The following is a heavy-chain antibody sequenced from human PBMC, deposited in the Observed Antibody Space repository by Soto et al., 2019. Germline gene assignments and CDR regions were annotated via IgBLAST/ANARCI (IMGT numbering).Heavy chain of an antibody. Sequence: QVQLVQSGAEVRKPGASVNISCKASGYTFTNYYMHWVRQAPGQGLERMGLINPNDGRTSYQQKFQGRSTMTRDTSTSTVYMELSSLRSEDTAVYYCARDRDTAPLYEMDVWGPGTTVTVSS. V-gene: IGHV1-46*01. J-gene: IGHJ6*02. D-gene: IGHD5-18*01. CDR3: ARDRDTAPLYEMDV. CDR1: GYTFTNYY. CDR2: INPNDGRT.